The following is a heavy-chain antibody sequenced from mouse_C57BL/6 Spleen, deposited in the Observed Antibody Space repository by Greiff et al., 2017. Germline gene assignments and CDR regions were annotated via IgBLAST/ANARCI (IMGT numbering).Heavy chain of an antibody. J-gene: IGHJ4*01. Sequence: VQLQQSGPELVKPGASVKISCKASGYSFTDYNMNWVKQSNGKSLEWIGVLNPNYGTTSYNQKFKGKATLTVDQSSSTAYMQLNSLTSEDSAVYYCADGYDDGYYYAMDYWGQGTSVTVSS. CDR1: GYSFTDYN. CDR3: ADGYDDGYYYAMDY. D-gene: IGHD2-2*01. V-gene: IGHV1-39*01. CDR2: LNPNYGTT.